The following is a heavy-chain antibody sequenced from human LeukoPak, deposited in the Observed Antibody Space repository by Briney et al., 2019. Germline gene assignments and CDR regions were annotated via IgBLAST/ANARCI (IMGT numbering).Heavy chain of an antibody. Sequence: PGGSLRLSCAASGFTFSSYSMYWVRQAPGKGLEWVSYISSSSSTIYYADSVKGRFTISRDNAKNSLYLQMNSLRAEDTAVYYCARGRIVVVPAANSYYYYMDVWGKGATVTVSS. J-gene: IGHJ6*03. V-gene: IGHV3-48*01. CDR1: GFTFSSYS. CDR2: ISSSSSTI. D-gene: IGHD2-2*01. CDR3: ARGRIVVVPAANSYYYYMDV.